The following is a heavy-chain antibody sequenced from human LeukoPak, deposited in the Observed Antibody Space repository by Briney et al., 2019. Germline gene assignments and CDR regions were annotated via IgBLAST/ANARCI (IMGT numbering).Heavy chain of an antibody. Sequence: SGTLSLTCAVSGDSLSSSKWWTWVRQPPGKGLEWVGEIYHSGSTNSNPSLKSRVTILVDKSKNEFSLKLSSVTTADTAVYYCARRESGDYLFDYWGQGTLVTVSS. J-gene: IGHJ4*02. CDR3: ARRESGDYLFDY. CDR2: IYHSGST. D-gene: IGHD4-17*01. V-gene: IGHV4-4*02. CDR1: GDSLSSSKW.